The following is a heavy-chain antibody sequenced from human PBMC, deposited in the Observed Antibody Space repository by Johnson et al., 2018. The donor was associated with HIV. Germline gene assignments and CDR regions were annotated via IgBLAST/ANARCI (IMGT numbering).Heavy chain of an antibody. CDR2: INSDGSST. Sequence: VQLVESGGGLVQPGGSLRLSCAASGFTVSSYWMHWVRQAPGKGLVWVSRINSDGSSTSYADSVKGRFTISRDNSKNTLYLQMNSLRAEDTAVYYCAKDVELHGAFDIWGQGTMVTVSS. D-gene: IGHD1-26*01. V-gene: IGHV3-74*01. J-gene: IGHJ3*02. CDR1: GFTVSSYW. CDR3: AKDVELHGAFDI.